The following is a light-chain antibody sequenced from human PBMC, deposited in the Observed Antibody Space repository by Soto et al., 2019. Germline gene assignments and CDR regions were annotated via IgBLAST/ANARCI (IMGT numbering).Light chain of an antibody. CDR3: HQTFSTRSWT. J-gene: IGKJ1*01. CDR2: AAS. V-gene: IGKV3-20*01. Sequence: EIVLTQSPGTLSLSPGERATLSCRASQSVSSSYLAWYQQKPGQAPRLLISAASSRATGIPDRFSGSGSGTDFTLTISRLEPEDFATYYCHQTFSTRSWTFGQGTKVEIK. CDR1: QSVSSSY.